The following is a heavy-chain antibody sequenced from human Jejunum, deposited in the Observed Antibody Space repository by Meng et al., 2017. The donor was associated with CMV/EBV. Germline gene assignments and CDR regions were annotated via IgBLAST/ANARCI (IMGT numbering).Heavy chain of an antibody. J-gene: IGHJ4*02. CDR3: VYRRDDILTRHYFVS. V-gene: IGHV2-5*02. Sequence: EPCPRLAKPSQTLSLTCTFPWFSFSTAGMSVGWIRQSPGKALQWLALIYLDDDKLYSPSLKTRLTITKHSSKNQVVLTMTNMDPVDTATYYCVYRRDDILTRHYFVSWGQGTLVTVSS. CDR2: IYLDDDK. D-gene: IGHD3-9*01. CDR1: WFSFSTAGMS.